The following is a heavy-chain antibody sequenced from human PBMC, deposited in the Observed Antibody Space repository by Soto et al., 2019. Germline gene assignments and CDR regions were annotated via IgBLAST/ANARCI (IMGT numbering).Heavy chain of an antibody. CDR3: AKATATSGGAFEI. CDR2: ILVGGST. D-gene: IGHD1-1*01. CDR1: GFICSSYD. J-gene: IGHJ3*02. Sequence: GGSLRLSCAVSGFICSSYDMSWVRQAPGKGLEWVSTILVGGSTHYEDSVKGRFTISRDTSKNTVYLQMNSLTAGDTAFYYCAKATATSGGAFEIYGQGTMVTVSS. V-gene: IGHV3-23*01.